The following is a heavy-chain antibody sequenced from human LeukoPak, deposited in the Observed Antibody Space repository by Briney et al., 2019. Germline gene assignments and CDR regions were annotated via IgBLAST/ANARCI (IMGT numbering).Heavy chain of an antibody. CDR3: ARDHYYYGSGSYYKQAFDI. V-gene: IGHV7-4-1*02. D-gene: IGHD3-10*01. J-gene: IGHJ3*02. CDR1: GYTFTSYA. Sequence: GASVKASCKASGYTFTSYAMKWVREAPGQGLEWMGWINTNTGNPTYAQGFTGRFVFSLDTSVSTAYLQISSLKAEGTAVYYCARDHYYYGSGSYYKQAFDIWGQGTMVTVSS. CDR2: INTNTGNP.